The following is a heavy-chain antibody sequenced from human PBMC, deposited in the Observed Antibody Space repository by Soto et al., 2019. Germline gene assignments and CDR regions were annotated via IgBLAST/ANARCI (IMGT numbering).Heavy chain of an antibody. V-gene: IGHV4-39*02. D-gene: IGHD2-15*01. CDR3: ARSSGGSYPPFDS. CDR1: GGSISSSTYY. Sequence: QLQLQDSGPGLVKPSETLSLTCTVSGGSISSSTYYWGWIRQPPGKGLEWIGSLYYGGNTYYNPSLKSRLTISVDSSKNHFSLRLSSVTAADTSVYFCARSSGGSYPPFDSWGQGTLVTVSS. CDR2: LYYGGNT. J-gene: IGHJ4*02.